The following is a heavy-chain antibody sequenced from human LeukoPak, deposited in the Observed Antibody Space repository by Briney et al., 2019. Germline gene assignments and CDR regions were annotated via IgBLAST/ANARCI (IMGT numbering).Heavy chain of an antibody. CDR3: ASRGGSYSDDFDY. CDR1: GGSISSSSYY. V-gene: IGHV4-39*01. J-gene: IGHJ4*02. Sequence: PSETLSLTCTVSGGSISSSSYYWGWIRQPPGKGLEWIGSIYYSGSTYYNPSLKSRVTISVDTSKNQFSLKLSSVTAADTAVYYCASRGGSYSDDFDYWGQGTLVTVSS. D-gene: IGHD1-26*01. CDR2: IYYSGST.